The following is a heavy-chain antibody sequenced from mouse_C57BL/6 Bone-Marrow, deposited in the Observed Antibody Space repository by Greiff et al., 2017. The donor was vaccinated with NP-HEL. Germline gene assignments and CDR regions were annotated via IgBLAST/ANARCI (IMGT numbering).Heavy chain of an antibody. CDR1: GFNFNTYA. Sequence: EVKLMESGGGFVQPKGSFKLSCAASGFNFNTYAMNWVRQAPGQGLEWVARIRSKSNDYATSSADSVKDSLTIYRDDSESMLYLQMNNFKTEDTAMYYCVRYSNYYFDYWGKGTTLTVSS. CDR3: VRYSNYYFDY. J-gene: IGHJ2*01. CDR2: IRSKSNDYAT. D-gene: IGHD2-5*01. V-gene: IGHV10-1*01.